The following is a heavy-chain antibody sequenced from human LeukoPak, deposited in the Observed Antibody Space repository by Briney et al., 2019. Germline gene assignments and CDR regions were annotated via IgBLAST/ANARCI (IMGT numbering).Heavy chain of an antibody. V-gene: IGHV3-7*01. D-gene: IGHD3-22*01. CDR3: AREDTIIVMGLFDY. Sequence: GGSLRLSCAASGFTFSNYWMSWVRQAPGKGPEWVANIKYDGSENYYPDSVKGGFTISRDNAKNALYLQMNSLRAEDTAVYYCAREDTIIVMGLFDYWGQGTLVTVSS. CDR2: IKYDGSEN. J-gene: IGHJ4*02. CDR1: GFTFSNYW.